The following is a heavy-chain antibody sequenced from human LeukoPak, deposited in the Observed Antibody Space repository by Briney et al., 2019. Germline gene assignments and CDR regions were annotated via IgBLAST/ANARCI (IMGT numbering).Heavy chain of an antibody. D-gene: IGHD5-18*01. J-gene: IGHJ4*02. CDR2: IYTSGST. CDR3: ARDLTAMVYFDY. V-gene: IGHV4-61*02. Sequence: PSETLSLTCTVSGVSISSSNSYWGWIRQPPGKGLEWIGRIYTSGSTNYNPSLKSRVTMSVDTSKNQFSLKLSSVTAADTAVYYCARDLTAMVYFDYWGQGTLVTVSS. CDR1: GVSISSSNSY.